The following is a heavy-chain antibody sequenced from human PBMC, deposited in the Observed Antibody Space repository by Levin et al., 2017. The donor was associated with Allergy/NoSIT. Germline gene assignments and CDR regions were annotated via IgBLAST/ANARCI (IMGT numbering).Heavy chain of an antibody. V-gene: IGHV3-23*01. CDR1: GFTFSSYD. CDR3: TKYRDGYNLIDY. J-gene: IGHJ4*02. D-gene: IGHD5-24*01. Sequence: GGSLRLSCAASGFTFSSYDMSWVRQAPGKGLEWVSSISNSGGNTNYADSVKGRFTISRDNSKNTLYLQMNSLRDEDRAVYYCTKYRDGYNLIDYWGQGTLVTVSS. CDR2: ISNSGGNT.